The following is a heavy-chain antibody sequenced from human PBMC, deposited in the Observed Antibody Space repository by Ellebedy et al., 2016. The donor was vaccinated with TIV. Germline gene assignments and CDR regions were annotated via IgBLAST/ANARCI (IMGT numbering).Heavy chain of an antibody. D-gene: IGHD3-10*01. J-gene: IGHJ4*02. V-gene: IGHV3-9*01. CDR2: ISWNSGSI. CDR3: ARDRGYFGSGSSPPYFDY. CDR1: GFTFDDYA. Sequence: GGSLRLXXAASGFTFDDYAMHWVRQAPGKGLEWVSGISWNSGSIGYADSVKGRFTISRDNAKNTLYLQMNSLRAEDTAVYYCARDRGYFGSGSSPPYFDYWGQGTLVTVSS.